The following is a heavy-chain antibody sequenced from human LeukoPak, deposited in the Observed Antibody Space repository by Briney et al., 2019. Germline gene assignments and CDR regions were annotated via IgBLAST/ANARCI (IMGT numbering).Heavy chain of an antibody. Sequence: GGSLRLSCVASVLTFSRHVMHWLPQAPGKGLEGLAFIRSDGSNRDYAKSLKGRFIISRDNSKKALYLQMNSLRSEDTAVYFCASRPSDFDWGPFDYWGQGTLVTVSS. J-gene: IGHJ4*02. CDR2: IRSDGSNR. CDR3: ASRPSDFDWGPFDY. V-gene: IGHV3-30*02. D-gene: IGHD5-12*01. CDR1: VLTFSRHV.